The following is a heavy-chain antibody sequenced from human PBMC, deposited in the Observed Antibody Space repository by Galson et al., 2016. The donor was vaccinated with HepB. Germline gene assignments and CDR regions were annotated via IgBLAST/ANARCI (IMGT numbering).Heavy chain of an antibody. CDR1: RFTFSRYG. CDR2: IWYDGSNK. V-gene: IGHV3-33*01. D-gene: IGHD3-22*01. Sequence: SLRLSCAASRFTFSRYGMHWVRQAPGKGLEWVAGIWYDGSNKYYADSVKGRFTISRDNSKDTLYLQMNSLRAEDTAVYYCARDGDVPSDYYDSSGRGYFDYWGQGTLVTVSS. J-gene: IGHJ4*02. CDR3: ARDGDVPSDYYDSSGRGYFDY.